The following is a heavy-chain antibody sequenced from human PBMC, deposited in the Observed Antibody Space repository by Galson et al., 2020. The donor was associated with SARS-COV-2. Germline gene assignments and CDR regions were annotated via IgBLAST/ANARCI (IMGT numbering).Heavy chain of an antibody. CDR3: ARGPVTWYSSGQRRWFDP. Sequence: SETLSLTCAVYGGSFSGYYWSWIRQPPGKGLEWIGEINHSGSTNYNPSLKSRVTISVDTSKNQFSLKLSSVTAADTAVYYCARGPVTWYSSGQRRWFDPWGQGTLVTVSS. D-gene: IGHD6-19*01. J-gene: IGHJ5*02. CDR2: INHSGST. CDR1: GGSFSGYY. V-gene: IGHV4-34*01.